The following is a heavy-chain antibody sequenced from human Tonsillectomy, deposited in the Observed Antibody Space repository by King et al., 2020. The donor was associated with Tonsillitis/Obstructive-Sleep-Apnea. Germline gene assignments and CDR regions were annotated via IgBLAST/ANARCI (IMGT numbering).Heavy chain of an antibody. CDR2: IYWDDDK. CDR3: AHRGRNAYYYDGSGSQGAFDI. V-gene: IGHV2-5*02. Sequence: TLKESGPTLVKPTQTLTLTCTFSGFSLSTSGVGVGWIRQPPGKALEWLALIYWDDDKRYRLSPKSRLTITKDTSKNQVVLTMTNMDPVDTATYYCAHRGRNAYYYDGSGSQGAFDIWGQGTVVTVSS. CDR1: GFSLSTSGVG. J-gene: IGHJ3*02. D-gene: IGHD3-22*01.